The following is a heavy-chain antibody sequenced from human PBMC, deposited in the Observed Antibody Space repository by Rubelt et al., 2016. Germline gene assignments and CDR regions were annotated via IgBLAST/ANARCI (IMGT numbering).Heavy chain of an antibody. CDR3: AGYVRVTGGYYFDD. CDR2: IYYSGST. V-gene: IGHV4-59*11. CDR1: GGSISSRY. Sequence: QVQLQESGPGLVKPSETLSLTCTVSGGSISSRYWSWIRQPPGKGLEWIGYIYYSGSTNYNPPLMSRVTISLDTSKNQFSLKLGSVTAAGTAVYYCAGYVRVTGGYYFDDWGRGALVTVSS. D-gene: IGHD2-21*02. J-gene: IGHJ4*02.